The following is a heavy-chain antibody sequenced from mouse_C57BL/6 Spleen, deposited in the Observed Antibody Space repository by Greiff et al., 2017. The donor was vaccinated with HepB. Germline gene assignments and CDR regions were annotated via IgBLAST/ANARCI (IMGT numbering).Heavy chain of an antibody. Sequence: EVQLQQSGPELVKPGASVKMSCKASGYTFTDYNMHWVKQSHGKSLEWSGYINPNNGGTSYNQKFKGKATLTVNKSSSTAYMELRSLTSEDSAVYYCASGGLRAWFAYWGQGTLVTVSA. D-gene: IGHD2-4*01. J-gene: IGHJ3*01. V-gene: IGHV1-22*01. CDR1: GYTFTDYN. CDR2: INPNNGGT. CDR3: ASGGLRAWFAY.